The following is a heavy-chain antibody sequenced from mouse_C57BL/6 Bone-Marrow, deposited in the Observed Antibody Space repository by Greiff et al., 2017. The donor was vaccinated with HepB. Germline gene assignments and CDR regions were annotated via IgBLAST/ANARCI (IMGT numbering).Heavy chain of an antibody. Sequence: GQGLEWIGAIYPGNSDTSYNQKFKGKAKLTAVTSASTAYMELSSLTNEDSAVYYCTRWDSSGLAWFAYWGQGTLVTVSA. V-gene: IGHV1-5*01. CDR3: TRWDSSGLAWFAY. D-gene: IGHD3-2*02. CDR2: IYPGNSDT. J-gene: IGHJ3*01.